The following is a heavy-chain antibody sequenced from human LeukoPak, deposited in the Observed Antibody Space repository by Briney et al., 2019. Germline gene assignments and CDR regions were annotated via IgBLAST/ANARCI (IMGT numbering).Heavy chain of an antibody. CDR1: GGSISSYY. V-gene: IGHV4-59*12. Sequence: SETLSLTCTVSGGSISSYYWSWIRQPPGKGLEWIGYIYYSGGTNYNPSLKSRVTISVDTSKNQFSLKLSSVTAADTAVYYCARGGDIVVVPAPRNYYMDVWGKGTTVTVSS. J-gene: IGHJ6*03. D-gene: IGHD2-2*01. CDR3: ARGGDIVVVPAPRNYYMDV. CDR2: IYYSGGT.